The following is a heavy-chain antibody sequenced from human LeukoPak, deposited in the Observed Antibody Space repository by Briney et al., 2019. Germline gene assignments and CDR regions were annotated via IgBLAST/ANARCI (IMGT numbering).Heavy chain of an antibody. CDR2: INHSGST. CDR3: ARDRYYYGSGEDAFDI. Sequence: GTLRLSCAASGFTFSSYGMSWVRQAPGKGLEWIGEINHSGSTNYNPSLKSRVTISVDTSKNQFSLKLTSVTAADTAVYYCARDRYYYGSGEDAFDIWGQGTMVTVSS. J-gene: IGHJ3*02. V-gene: IGHV4-34*01. D-gene: IGHD3-10*01. CDR1: GFTFSSYG.